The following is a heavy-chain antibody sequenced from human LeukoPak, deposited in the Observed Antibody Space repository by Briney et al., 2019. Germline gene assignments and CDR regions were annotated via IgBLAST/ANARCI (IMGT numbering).Heavy chain of an antibody. J-gene: IGHJ4*02. CDR1: GYTFTSYA. CDR3: ARQSAAYDFWSGYYRGGFDY. Sequence: SVKVSCKASGYTFTSYAISWVRQAPGQGLEWMGGIIPIFGTANYAQKFQGRVTITTDESTSTAYMELSSLRSEDTAVYYCARQSAAYDFWSGYYRGGFDYWGQGTLVTVSS. CDR2: IIPIFGTA. V-gene: IGHV1-69*05. D-gene: IGHD3-3*01.